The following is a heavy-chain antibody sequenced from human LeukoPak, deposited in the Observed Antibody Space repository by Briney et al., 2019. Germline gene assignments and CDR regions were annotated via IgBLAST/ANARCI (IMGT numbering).Heavy chain of an antibody. D-gene: IGHD3-10*01. V-gene: IGHV3-74*01. Sequence: GGSLRLSCAASGFTLSPYWMHWVRQAPGKGLLWVSRTNSDGSTTDYADSVQGRFTISRDNAKNTLYLQMNSLRAEDTAVYYCARGRKAGVDNYYYMDVWGKGTTVTVSS. J-gene: IGHJ6*03. CDR3: ARGRKAGVDNYYYMDV. CDR1: GFTLSPYW. CDR2: TNSDGSTT.